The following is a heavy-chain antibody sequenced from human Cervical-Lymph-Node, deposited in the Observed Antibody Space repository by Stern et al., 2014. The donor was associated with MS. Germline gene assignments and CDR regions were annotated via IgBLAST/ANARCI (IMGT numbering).Heavy chain of an antibody. V-gene: IGHV1-2*02. CDR1: RYTFTAYS. Sequence: QVQLVQSGAEVKKPGASLKVSCQTSRYTFTAYSFHWVRQAPGQGLQWMGWVNPNTGATTYAKQFRGRVTMTRDSSINTAYMELSRLTSDDTAVYYCAAASTTSSASPFDYWGQGTLLTVSS. J-gene: IGHJ4*02. D-gene: IGHD6-19*01. CDR3: AAASTTSSASPFDY. CDR2: VNPNTGAT.